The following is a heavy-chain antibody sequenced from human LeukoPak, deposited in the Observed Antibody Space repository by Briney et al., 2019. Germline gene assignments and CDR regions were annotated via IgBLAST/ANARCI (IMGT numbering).Heavy chain of an antibody. D-gene: IGHD3-10*01. Sequence: GESLMISCQGSGYIFTHNWIGWVRQKPGKGLEWMGIIYPGDSDTRYSPSFEGQVTISVDKSSSTAYLQWSRLKASDTAIYYCARQTRDGSGSRGYFFDFWGQGTLVTVSS. CDR2: IYPGDSDT. CDR3: ARQTRDGSGSRGYFFDF. V-gene: IGHV5-51*01. J-gene: IGHJ4*02. CDR1: GYIFTHNW.